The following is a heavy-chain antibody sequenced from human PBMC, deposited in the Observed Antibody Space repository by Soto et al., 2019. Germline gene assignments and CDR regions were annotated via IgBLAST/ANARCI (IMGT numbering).Heavy chain of an antibody. Sequence: ASVKVSCKASEYRFSSQTIHWVRQAPGQTLEWMGWIIAGSGNTKYSQNFQGRLIITRDTSASTVYMELSSLRSDDTAVYYCARIADCRTTACSFPSRFHVRGYYYYYGLGVWGQGTTVTVSS. CDR2: IIAGSGNT. CDR3: ARIADCRTTACSFPSRFHVRGYYYYYGLGV. D-gene: IGHD2-2*01. CDR1: EYRFSSQT. J-gene: IGHJ6*02. V-gene: IGHV1-3*01.